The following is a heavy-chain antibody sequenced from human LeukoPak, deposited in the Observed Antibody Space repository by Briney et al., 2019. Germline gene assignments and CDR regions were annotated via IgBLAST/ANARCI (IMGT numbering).Heavy chain of an antibody. Sequence: SETLSLTCAVYGGSFSGYYWSWIRQPPGKGLEWIGEINHSGSTNYNPSLKSRVTISVDTSKNQFSLKLSSVTAADTAVYYCASPFRFGCLSRYFQHWGQGTLVTVSS. CDR1: GGSFSGYY. CDR2: INHSGST. D-gene: IGHD3-10*01. J-gene: IGHJ1*01. V-gene: IGHV4-34*01. CDR3: ASPFRFGCLSRYFQH.